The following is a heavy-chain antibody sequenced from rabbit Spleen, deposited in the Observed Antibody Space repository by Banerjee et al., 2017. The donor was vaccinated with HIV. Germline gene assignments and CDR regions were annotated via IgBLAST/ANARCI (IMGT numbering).Heavy chain of an antibody. J-gene: IGHJ4*01. CDR2: IDPIFGIT. V-gene: IGHV1S45*01. CDR3: ARDGAGGSYFAL. CDR1: GVSFSDKDV. D-gene: IGHD8-1*01. Sequence: QEQLEESGGGLVKPEGSLTLTCKASGVSFSDKDVMCWVRQAPGKGLEWIGYIDPIFGITYYANWVNGRFSISRENAQNTVFLQMTSLTAADTATYFCARDGAGGSYFALWGQGPLVTVS.